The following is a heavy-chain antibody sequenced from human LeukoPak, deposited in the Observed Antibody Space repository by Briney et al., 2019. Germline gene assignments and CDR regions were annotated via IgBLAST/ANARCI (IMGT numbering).Heavy chain of an antibody. D-gene: IGHD1-14*01. Sequence: GGSLRLSCAASGFTFSSYGMHWVRQAPGKGLEWVAFIRYDGINKYYADSVKGRFTISRDNSKNTLYLQMNSQRAEDTAMCYCAKDASYRFDYWGQGTLVTVSS. CDR2: IRYDGINK. V-gene: IGHV3-30*02. J-gene: IGHJ4*02. CDR3: AKDASYRFDY. CDR1: GFTFSSYG.